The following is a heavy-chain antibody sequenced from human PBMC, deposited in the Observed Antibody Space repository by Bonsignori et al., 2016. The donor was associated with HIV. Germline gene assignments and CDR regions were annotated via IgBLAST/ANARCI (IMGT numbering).Heavy chain of an antibody. Sequence: GESLKISCAASGFTFSSFGMHWVRQAPGKGLEWVAFIWYDGSNKYYADSVKGRFTISRDNSKKTLYLQMNSLRVADAAVYHCVKDHREWDFDLWGRGTLVTVSS. J-gene: IGHJ2*01. V-gene: IGHV3-30*02. CDR2: IWYDGSNK. D-gene: IGHD1-26*01. CDR1: GFTFSSFG. CDR3: VKDHREWDFDL.